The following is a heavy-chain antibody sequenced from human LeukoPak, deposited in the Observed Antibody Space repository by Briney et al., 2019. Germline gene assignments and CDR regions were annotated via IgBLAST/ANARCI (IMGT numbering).Heavy chain of an antibody. J-gene: IGHJ4*02. V-gene: IGHV3-23*01. D-gene: IGHD3-22*01. CDR3: AKGQGSGGYSVIDY. CDR2: VSGSGDST. Sequence: GGSLRLSCAASGFTFSRYAMSWVRQAPGKGLEWVSVVSGSGDSTHYADSVKGRFTISRDNSKNTLYLQMNSLRAEDTAVYYCAKGQGSGGYSVIDYWGQGTLVTVSS. CDR1: GFTFSRYA.